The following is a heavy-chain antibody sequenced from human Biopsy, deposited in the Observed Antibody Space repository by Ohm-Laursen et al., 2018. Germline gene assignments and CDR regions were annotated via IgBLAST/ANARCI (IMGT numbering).Heavy chain of an antibody. V-gene: IGHV3-11*01. CDR3: ARDTRWSPYSMDV. CDR2: ISGGGTI. D-gene: IGHD4-23*01. J-gene: IGHJ6*02. Sequence: GSLRLSCAASGFSFSDYHMRWIRQAPGRGLEWVSYISGGGTIYYGDSMKDRVTISRDNAKNSLYLQMHSLRAEDTAVYYCARDTRWSPYSMDVWGQGTTVTVSS. CDR1: GFSFSDYH.